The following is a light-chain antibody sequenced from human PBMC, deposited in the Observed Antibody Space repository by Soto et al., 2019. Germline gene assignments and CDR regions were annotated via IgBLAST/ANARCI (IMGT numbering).Light chain of an antibody. J-gene: IGLJ3*02. Sequence: SVVTQPPSASGTPGQRVTFSCSGSSSNIGSNFVYWYQHLPGKAPQLLIYRNYQRPSGVPDRFSGSKSGTSASLAISGLRSEDEADYYCTAWDDRLKGWVFGGGTKLTVL. CDR3: TAWDDRLKGWV. CDR1: SSNIGSNF. CDR2: RNY. V-gene: IGLV1-47*01.